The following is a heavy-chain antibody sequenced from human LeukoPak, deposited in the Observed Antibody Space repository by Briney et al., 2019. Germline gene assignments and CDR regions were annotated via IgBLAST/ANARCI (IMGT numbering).Heavy chain of an antibody. V-gene: IGHV3-7*03. CDR1: GFTFSIYW. J-gene: IGHJ4*02. Sequence: GGSLRLSCAASGFTFSIYWMSWVRQAPGKGLEHMANIKQDGSEKYYVGSVKGRFTISRDNAKNSLYLQMSSLRAEDTALYYCATTVAGYFDFWGQGAPVTVSS. D-gene: IGHD6-19*01. CDR2: IKQDGSEK. CDR3: ATTVAGYFDF.